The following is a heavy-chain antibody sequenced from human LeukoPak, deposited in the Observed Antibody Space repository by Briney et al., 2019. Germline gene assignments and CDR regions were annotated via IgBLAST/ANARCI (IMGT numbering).Heavy chain of an antibody. V-gene: IGHV3-9*01. CDR3: AKGVGRFGELFTAYFDY. CDR1: VFTFDDYA. D-gene: IGHD3-10*01. CDR2: ISWNSGSI. J-gene: IGHJ4*02. Sequence: GRSLRLSCAASVFTFDDYAMPWVRQAPGKGLEWVSGISWNSGSIGYADSVKGRFTISRDNAKNSLYLQMNSLRAEDTALYYCAKGVGRFGELFTAYFDYWGQGTLVTVSS.